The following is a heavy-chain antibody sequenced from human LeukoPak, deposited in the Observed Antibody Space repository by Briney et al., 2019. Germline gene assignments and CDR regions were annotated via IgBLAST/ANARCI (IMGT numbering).Heavy chain of an antibody. D-gene: IGHD6-6*01. V-gene: IGHV3-7*05. CDR2: IKEDGSEK. CDR1: GFTFSMYW. J-gene: IGHJ4*02. Sequence: GGSLRRSCAASGFTFSMYWMSWVRQAPGKGLEWVANIKEDGSEKYYVDSVKGRFTVSRDNTKNSLYLQMNSLRVEDTAVYYCARIGYRSSTFDYWGQGAPVTVSS. CDR3: ARIGYRSSTFDY.